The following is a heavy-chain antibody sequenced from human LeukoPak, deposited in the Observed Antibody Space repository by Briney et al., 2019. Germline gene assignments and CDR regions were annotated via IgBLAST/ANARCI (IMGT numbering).Heavy chain of an antibody. CDR1: GFSFSSYG. CDR3: AKGYSSGWSEGFLDY. V-gene: IGHV3-30*02. CDR2: IPYDGSNE. Sequence: GGSLGLSCAASGFSFSSYGMHWVRQAPGKGLEWVSFIPYDGSNEFYADSVEGQFIISRDNSKNMLYLQMNSLKDEDTAVYYCAKGYSSGWSEGFLDYWGQGTLVTVSS. D-gene: IGHD6-19*01. J-gene: IGHJ4*02.